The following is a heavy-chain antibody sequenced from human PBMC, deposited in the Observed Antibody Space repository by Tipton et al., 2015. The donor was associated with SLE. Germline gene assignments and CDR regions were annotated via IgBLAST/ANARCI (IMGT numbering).Heavy chain of an antibody. CDR2: ISSSPDTV. D-gene: IGHD1-7*01. J-gene: IGHJ4*02. CDR3: ARGTITGTLGDDVFDY. CDR1: GFTFSDYY. Sequence: QVQLVQSGGGLVRPGGSLRLSCATSGFTFSDYYMNWIRHAPGKGLEWVSHISSSPDTVYYADSVKGRFTISRDNAKNSLYLQMNSLRAEDTAVYYCARGTITGTLGDDVFDYWGQGTLVTVSS. V-gene: IGHV3-11*04.